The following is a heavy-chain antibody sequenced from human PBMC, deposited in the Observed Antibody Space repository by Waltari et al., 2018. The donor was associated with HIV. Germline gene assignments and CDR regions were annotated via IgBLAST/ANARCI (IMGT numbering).Heavy chain of an antibody. CDR3: ARSAGHAHLWAHYGDY. CDR1: GESVSAYH. D-gene: IGHD3-16*01. V-gene: IGHV4-34*01. CDR2: ISHNGST. Sequence: HVQLEPWGPGLLTPSQTLSFTCAVYGESVSAYHSSPYKSFTDFSSSWFRQPPGKGLKWIGEISHNGSTNYNPSLKSPVSITIDTSKKQFSLKLRTVTAADTAIYYCARSAGHAHLWAHYGDYWGQGKLVTVSS. J-gene: IGHJ4*02.